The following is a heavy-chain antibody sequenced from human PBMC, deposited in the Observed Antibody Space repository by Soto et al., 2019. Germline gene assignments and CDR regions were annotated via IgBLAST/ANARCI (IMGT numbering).Heavy chain of an antibody. Sequence: SETLSLTCIVSGVSVTNYTWSWVRQPANKGLEWIGRVFSSVSATYNPSLKSRVSISMDTAENRISLKLDSVTAADAGVYFCARDGMTTGDTWGPGTLVTVSS. CDR1: GVSVTNYT. D-gene: IGHD2-21*02. J-gene: IGHJ4*02. V-gene: IGHV4-4*07. CDR3: ARDGMTTGDT. CDR2: VFSSVSA.